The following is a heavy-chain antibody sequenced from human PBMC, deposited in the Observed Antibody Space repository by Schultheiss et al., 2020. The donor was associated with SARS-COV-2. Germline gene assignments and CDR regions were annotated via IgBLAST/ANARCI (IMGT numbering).Heavy chain of an antibody. D-gene: IGHD2-2*01. CDR3: TRQGGYCSSTSCYRGWYFDL. CDR1: GFTFSSYG. J-gene: IGHJ2*01. V-gene: IGHV3-30*03. CDR2: ISYDGSNK. Sequence: GALRLSCAASGFTFSSYGMHWVRQAPGKGLEWVAVISYDGSNKYYADSVKGRFTISRDNSKNTLYLQMNSLRAEDTAVYYCTRQGGYCSSTSCYRGWYFDLWGRGTLVTV.